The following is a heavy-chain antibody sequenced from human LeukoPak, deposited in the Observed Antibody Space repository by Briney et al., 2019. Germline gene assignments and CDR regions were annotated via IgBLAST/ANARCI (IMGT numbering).Heavy chain of an antibody. Sequence: GASVKVSCKASGGTFSSNAVSWVRQAPGQGLEWMGRIIPIPHIPNYAQKFQGRVTITADKSTSIVYMELNSLTSEDTAVYYCARAWRSCRSTSCYRDWFDPWGQGTLVTVSS. V-gene: IGHV1-69*04. CDR3: ARAWRSCRSTSCYRDWFDP. D-gene: IGHD2-2*02. J-gene: IGHJ5*02. CDR1: GGTFSSNA. CDR2: IIPIPHIP.